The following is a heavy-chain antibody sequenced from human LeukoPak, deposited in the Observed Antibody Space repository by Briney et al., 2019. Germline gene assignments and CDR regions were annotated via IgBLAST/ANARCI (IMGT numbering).Heavy chain of an antibody. CDR3: AKVLDSSYWYGGGDFDY. J-gene: IGHJ4*02. CDR2: ISGTGSGT. D-gene: IGHD6-13*01. V-gene: IGHV3-23*01. CDR1: EFTFSNYG. Sequence: GGSLRLSCAASEFTFSNYGMHWVRLAPGKGLEWVSGISGTGSGTFYADSVKGRFTISRDNSKKTLYLQMNTLRAEDTAVYYCAKVLDSSYWYGGGDFDYWGQGTLVTVSS.